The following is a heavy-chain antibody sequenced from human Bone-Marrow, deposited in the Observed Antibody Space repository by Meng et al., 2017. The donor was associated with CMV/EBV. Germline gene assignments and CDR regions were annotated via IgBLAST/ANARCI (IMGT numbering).Heavy chain of an antibody. CDR3: ARGQNTILGPVIMPDY. V-gene: IGHV4-59*01. CDR2: IYYSGTA. CDR1: GGSINNYF. Sequence: GSLRLSCIVSGGSINNYFWTWIRQPPGRGLEWIGYIYYSGTANYNPSLKSRVTMSVDTSRNQFSLKVNSVTAADTAVYYCARGQNTILGPVIMPDYWGQGTRVTGYS. J-gene: IGHJ4*02. D-gene: IGHD3-3*01.